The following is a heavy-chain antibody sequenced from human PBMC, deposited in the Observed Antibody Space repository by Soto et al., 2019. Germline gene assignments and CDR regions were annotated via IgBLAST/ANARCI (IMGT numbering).Heavy chain of an antibody. D-gene: IGHD3-22*01. CDR1: GGSISSSSYY. J-gene: IGHJ3*02. Sequence: SETLSLTCTVFGGSISSSSYYWGWIRQPPGKGLEWIGSIYYSGSTYYNPSLKSRVTISVDTSKNQFSLKLSSVTAADTAVYYCARRGYYYDSSGYYYSFGPDAFDIWGQGTMVTVSS. CDR3: ARRGYYYDSSGYYYSFGPDAFDI. V-gene: IGHV4-39*01. CDR2: IYYSGST.